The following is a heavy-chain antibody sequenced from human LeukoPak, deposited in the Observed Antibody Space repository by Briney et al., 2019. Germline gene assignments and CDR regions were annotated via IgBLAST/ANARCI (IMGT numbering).Heavy chain of an antibody. Sequence: SETLSLTCTVSGGSISSGDYYWSWIRQPPGKGLEWIGYTYYSGSTYYNPSLKNRVSISVDTSKNQFSLNLSSVTAADTAVYYCARPYYYDSRIDPWGQGTLVTISS. V-gene: IGHV4-30-4*01. CDR2: TYYSGST. CDR1: GGSISSGDYY. D-gene: IGHD3-22*01. CDR3: ARPYYYDSRIDP. J-gene: IGHJ5*02.